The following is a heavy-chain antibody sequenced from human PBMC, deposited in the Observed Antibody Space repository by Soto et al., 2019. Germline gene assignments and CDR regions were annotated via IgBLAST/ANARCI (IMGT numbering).Heavy chain of an antibody. CDR1: GYTFTNYG. Sequence: QVQLVQSGAEVKKPGASVKVSCKASGYTFTNYGIAWVRQAPGQGLEWMGWISPYRGKTDYRQNXQXXXTXXADTSTTTAYMELRSLRSDDTAVYYCTRDRLTLTTSLIFDFWGQGTLVTVSS. CDR3: TRDRLTLTTSLIFDF. D-gene: IGHD3-9*01. J-gene: IGHJ4*02. CDR2: ISPYRGKT. V-gene: IGHV1-18*01.